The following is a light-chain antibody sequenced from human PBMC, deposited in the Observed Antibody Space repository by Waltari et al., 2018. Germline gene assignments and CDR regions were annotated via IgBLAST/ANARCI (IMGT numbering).Light chain of an antibody. CDR3: QQYNSYSLLT. V-gene: IGKV1-5*03. CDR1: QSISNW. J-gene: IGKJ4*01. CDR2: KAS. Sequence: DIQMTQSPSTLSPSVGDRFTITCRASQSISNWLAWYQQKQGKAPKLLIYKASTLESGVPSRFSGSGFGTEFTLTISSLQPDDCATYYGQQYNSYSLLTFGGGTKVEIK.